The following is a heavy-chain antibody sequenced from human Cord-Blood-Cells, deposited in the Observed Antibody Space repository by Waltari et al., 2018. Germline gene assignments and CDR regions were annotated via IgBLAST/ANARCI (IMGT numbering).Heavy chain of an antibody. J-gene: IGHJ4*02. CDR2: IIPNLGIA. Sequence: QVQLVQSGAEVKKPGSSVKVSCKASGGTFSSYTISWVRQAPGQGLEWMGRIIPNLGIANYAQKFQGRVTITADKSTSTAYMELSSLRSEDTAVYYCAREDSSSWYYFDYWGQGTLVTVSS. CDR3: AREDSSSWYYFDY. V-gene: IGHV1-69*08. CDR1: GGTFSSYT. D-gene: IGHD6-13*01.